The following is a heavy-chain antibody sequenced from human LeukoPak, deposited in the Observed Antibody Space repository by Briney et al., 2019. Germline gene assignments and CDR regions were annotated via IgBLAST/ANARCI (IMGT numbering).Heavy chain of an antibody. V-gene: IGHV3-66*01. J-gene: IGHJ4*02. D-gene: IGHD4-17*01. CDR1: GLTVSRNY. CDR2: IYNGGNT. CDR3: ARVSGDYTYYFDY. Sequence: PGGSLRLSCAASGLTVSRNYMSWVRQAPGKGLELVSVIYNGGNTYYADSVKGRFTISRDNSKNTLYLQMNSLRAEDTAVYYCARVSGDYTYYFDYWGQGTLVTVSS.